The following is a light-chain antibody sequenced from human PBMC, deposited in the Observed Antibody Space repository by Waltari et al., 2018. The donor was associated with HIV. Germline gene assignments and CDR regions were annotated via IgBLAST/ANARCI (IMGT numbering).Light chain of an antibody. J-gene: IGLJ2*01. CDR2: RNY. V-gene: IGLV1-47*01. Sequence: QSVLTQAPSTSETPGQRVTISCSGSTSNIGRSYVYWYHQLPGTAPKLRIYRNYQRPSGVPDRFSGSKSGTSASLAISGLRPEDEGDYFCAAWDHDLSAVLFGGGTKLTVL. CDR1: TSNIGRSY. CDR3: AAWDHDLSAVL.